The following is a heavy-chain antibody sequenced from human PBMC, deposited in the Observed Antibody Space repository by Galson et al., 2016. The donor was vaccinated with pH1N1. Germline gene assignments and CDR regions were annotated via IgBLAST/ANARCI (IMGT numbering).Heavy chain of an antibody. CDR3: ARMAARPSENWRDP. D-gene: IGHD6-25*01. Sequence: PALVKPTQTLTLTCTFSGFSLSTSGMHVSWIRQPPGKALEWLARIDWGDDKFYNTSLKTRLTISKDTSKNQGVLDMTNMDPVDTATYYCARMAARPSENWRDPWGQGTLVTVSS. V-gene: IGHV2-70*04. J-gene: IGHJ5*02. CDR1: GFSLSTSGMH. CDR2: IDWGDDK.